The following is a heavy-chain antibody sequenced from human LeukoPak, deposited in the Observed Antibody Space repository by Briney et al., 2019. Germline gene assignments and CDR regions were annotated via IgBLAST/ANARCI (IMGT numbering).Heavy chain of an antibody. V-gene: IGHV3-30*18. Sequence: GGSLRLSCAASGFTFSSYGMHWVRQAPGKGLEWVAVITCDGGSKYYADSVKGRFTISRDNSKNTLYLQMNSLRAEDTAVYYCAKAYGSGSYKYRLDYWGQETRVSVS. J-gene: IGHJ4*02. CDR1: GFTFSSYG. CDR2: ITCDGGSK. D-gene: IGHD3-10*01. CDR3: AKAYGSGSYKYRLDY.